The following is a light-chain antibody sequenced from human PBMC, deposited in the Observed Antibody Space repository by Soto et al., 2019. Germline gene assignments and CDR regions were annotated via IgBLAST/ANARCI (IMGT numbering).Light chain of an antibody. CDR3: SSYAGSNNHVV. CDR2: EVS. J-gene: IGLJ2*01. V-gene: IGLV2-8*01. Sequence: QSALTQPPSASGSPEQSVTISCTGTSSDVGGYNYVSWYQQHPGKAPKLMIYEVSKRPSGVPDRFSGSKSGNTASLTVSGLQAEDEADYYCSSYAGSNNHVVFGGGTKVTVL. CDR1: SSDVGGYNY.